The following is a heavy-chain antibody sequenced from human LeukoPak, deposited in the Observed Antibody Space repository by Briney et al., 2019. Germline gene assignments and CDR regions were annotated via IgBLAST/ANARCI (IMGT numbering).Heavy chain of an antibody. CDR1: GFTLSSYD. Sequence: GRSLRLSCAASGFTLSSYDMYWVRQAPGKGLEWVAVIWSDGSNEYYADSVKGRFTISRDNSKNTLYLQMNSLRAEDTAVYYCARRSEAYYDSSGYYSLGYWGQGTLVTVSS. CDR2: IWSDGSNE. D-gene: IGHD3-22*01. J-gene: IGHJ4*02. V-gene: IGHV3-33*07. CDR3: ARRSEAYYDSSGYYSLGY.